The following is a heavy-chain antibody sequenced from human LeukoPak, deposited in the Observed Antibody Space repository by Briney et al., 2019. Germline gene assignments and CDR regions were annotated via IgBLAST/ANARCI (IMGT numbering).Heavy chain of an antibody. CDR3: ARHEYCSSTSCLGNWFDP. J-gene: IGHJ5*02. Sequence: SETLSLTCTVSGGSISSSNYYWGWIRQPPGKGLEWIGSIYYSGSTYYNPSLKSRVTISVDTSKNQFSLKLSSVTAADTAVYYCARHEYCSSTSCLGNWFDPWGQGTLVTVSS. CDR2: IYYSGST. D-gene: IGHD2-2*01. V-gene: IGHV4-39*01. CDR1: GGSISSSNYY.